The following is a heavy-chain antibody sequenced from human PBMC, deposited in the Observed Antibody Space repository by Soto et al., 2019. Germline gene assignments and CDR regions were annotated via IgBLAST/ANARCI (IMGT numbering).Heavy chain of an antibody. Sequence: PSETLSLTCTVSGGSISSGGYYWSWIRQHPGKGLEWIGYIYYSGSTYYNPSLKSRVTISVDTSKNQFSLKLSSVTAADTAVYYCACWRKNRWDNGRWLDPWGQGTMLTVYS. V-gene: IGHV4-31*03. CDR2: IYYSGST. CDR1: GGSISSGGYY. D-gene: IGHD1-1*01. CDR3: ACWRKNRWDNGRWLDP. J-gene: IGHJ5*02.